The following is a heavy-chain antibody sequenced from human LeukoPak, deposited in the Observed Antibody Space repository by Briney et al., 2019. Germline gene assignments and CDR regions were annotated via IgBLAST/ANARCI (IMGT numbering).Heavy chain of an antibody. Sequence: GGSLRLSCAASGFTVSSNYMSWVRQAPGKGLEWVSVIYSGGSTYYADSVKGRFTISRDNPKNTLYLQMNSLRAEDTAVYYCASSPTMVRGVMVYWGQGTLVTVSS. CDR3: ASSPTMVRGVMVY. CDR2: IYSGGST. CDR1: GFTVSSNY. D-gene: IGHD3-10*01. J-gene: IGHJ4*02. V-gene: IGHV3-53*01.